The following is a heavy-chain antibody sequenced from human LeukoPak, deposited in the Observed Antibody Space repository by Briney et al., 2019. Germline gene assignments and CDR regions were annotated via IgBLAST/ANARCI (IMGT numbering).Heavy chain of an antibody. V-gene: IGHV3-11*01. CDR2: ISRSGSTK. CDR3: ARVLRYCSGGNCYSGGLGYMDV. J-gene: IGHJ6*03. D-gene: IGHD2-15*01. CDR1: GFTFSDYN. Sequence: PGGSLRLSCAASGFTFSDYNMRWIRQASGKGLEWGSSISRSGSTKYYADSVKGRFTISRDNAKNSLFLQMNSLRAEDTAVYYCARVLRYCSGGNCYSGGLGYMDVWGKGTTVTISS.